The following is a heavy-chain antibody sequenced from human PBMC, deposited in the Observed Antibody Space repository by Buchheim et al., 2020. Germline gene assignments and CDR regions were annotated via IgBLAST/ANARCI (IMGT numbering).Heavy chain of an antibody. Sequence: EVQLLESGGGLIQPGGSLRHSCAASGFNISNYWMYWVRQVPGKGLVWVSRINSDGSTTTYADSVKGRFTISRDNAKNAVYMQMNSLRGEDAAVYYCARSLYCCNGMDVWGQGTT. CDR1: GFNISNYW. V-gene: IGHV3-74*02. J-gene: IGHJ6*02. CDR2: INSDGSTT. CDR3: ARSLYCCNGMDV. D-gene: IGHD2-2*01.